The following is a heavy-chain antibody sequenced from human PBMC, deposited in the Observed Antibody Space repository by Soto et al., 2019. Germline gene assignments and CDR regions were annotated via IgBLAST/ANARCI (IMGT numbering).Heavy chain of an antibody. CDR1: GFAFNSNW. J-gene: IGHJ4*02. V-gene: IGHV3-7*01. Sequence: EVQVVESGGGLVQPGGSLRLSCAASGFAFNSNWMTWVRQASGKGLEWVASIKEDGSNTYYADSVMGRFTLSRDNAKNSLFLQMNSLRPEDTAVYYCARGGGIVDDWGQGTLVTVPS. CDR2: IKEDGSNT. D-gene: IGHD3-10*01. CDR3: ARGGGIVDD.